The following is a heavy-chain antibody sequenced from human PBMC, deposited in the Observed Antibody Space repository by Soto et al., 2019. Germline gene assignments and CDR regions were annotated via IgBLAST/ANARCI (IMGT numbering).Heavy chain of an antibody. V-gene: IGHV3-23*01. CDR2: ISGSGCST. CDR3: AKSRYSDSSGDFYDY. D-gene: IGHD3-22*01. Sequence: PGGSLRLSCAASGFTFSSYAMSWVRQAPGKGLEWVSAISGSGCSTYYADSVKGRFTISRDNSKNTLYLQMNSLRAEDTAVYYCAKSRYSDSSGDFYDYWGQGTLVTVSS. J-gene: IGHJ4*02. CDR1: GFTFSSYA.